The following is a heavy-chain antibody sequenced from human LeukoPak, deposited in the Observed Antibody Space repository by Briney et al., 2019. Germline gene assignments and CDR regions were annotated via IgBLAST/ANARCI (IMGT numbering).Heavy chain of an antibody. CDR2: IYHSGST. Sequence: SETLSLTCTVSGYSISSGYYWGWIRQPPGKGLEWIGSIYHSGSTYYNPSLKSRVTISVDTSKNQFSLKLSSVTAADTAVYYCARHGKRRLLVPASDDIWGQGTMVTVSS. CDR1: GYSISSGYY. V-gene: IGHV4-38-2*02. CDR3: ARHGKRRLLVPASDDI. D-gene: IGHD2-2*01. J-gene: IGHJ3*02.